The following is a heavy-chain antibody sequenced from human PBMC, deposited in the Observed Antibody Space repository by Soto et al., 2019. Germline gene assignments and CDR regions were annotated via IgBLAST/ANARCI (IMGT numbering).Heavy chain of an antibody. CDR1: GGSISSYY. CDR2: IYYSGST. V-gene: IGHV4-59*01. CDR3: ARDQRRFLEWSSYGMDV. D-gene: IGHD3-3*01. J-gene: IGHJ6*02. Sequence: SETLSLTCTVSGGSISSYYWSWIRQPPGKGLDWIGSIYYSGSTKYNPSLKSRVTISLDTSKNQFSLKLSSVTAADTAVYYCARDQRRFLEWSSYGMDVWGQGTTVTVSS.